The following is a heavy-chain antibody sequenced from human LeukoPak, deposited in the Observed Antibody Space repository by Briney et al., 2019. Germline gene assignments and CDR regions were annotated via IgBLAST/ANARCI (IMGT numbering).Heavy chain of an antibody. Sequence: SETLSLTCTVSGGSISSYYWSWIRQHPGKGLEWIGYIYYSGSTYYNPSLKSRVTISVDTSKNQFSLKLSSVTAADTAVYYCARAGGYCSSTSCYTFDYWGQGTLVTVSS. J-gene: IGHJ4*02. CDR1: GGSISSYY. CDR2: IYYSGST. CDR3: ARAGGYCSSTSCYTFDY. D-gene: IGHD2-2*02. V-gene: IGHV4-59*06.